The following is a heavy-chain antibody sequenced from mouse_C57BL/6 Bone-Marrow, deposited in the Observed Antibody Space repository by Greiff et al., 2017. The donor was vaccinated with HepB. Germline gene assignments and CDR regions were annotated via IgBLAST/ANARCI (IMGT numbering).Heavy chain of an antibody. J-gene: IGHJ2*01. CDR3: ARYYYGSSYGY. Sequence: DVKLVESGPVLVKPGASVKMSCKASGYTFTDYYMNWVKQSHGKSLEWIGVINPYNGGTSYNQKFKGKATLTVDKSSSTAYMELNSLTSEDSAVYYCARYYYGSSYGYWGQGTTLTVSS. CDR1: GYTFTDYY. V-gene: IGHV1-19*01. D-gene: IGHD1-1*01. CDR2: INPYNGGT.